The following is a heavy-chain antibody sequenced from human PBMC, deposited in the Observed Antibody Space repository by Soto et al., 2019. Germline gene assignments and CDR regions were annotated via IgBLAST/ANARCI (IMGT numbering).Heavy chain of an antibody. V-gene: IGHV6-1*01. CDR2: TYYRSKWYN. CDR1: GDSVSSNSAA. CDR3: ARERVDQGEGDWFDP. J-gene: IGHJ5*02. Sequence: SQTLSLTCAISGDSVSSNSAAWNWVRQSPSRGLEWLGRTYYRSKWYNNYAVSVKSRITINPDTSKNQFSLQLNSVTPEDTAVYYCARERVDQGEGDWFDPWGQGTLVTVSS. D-gene: IGHD3-3*01.